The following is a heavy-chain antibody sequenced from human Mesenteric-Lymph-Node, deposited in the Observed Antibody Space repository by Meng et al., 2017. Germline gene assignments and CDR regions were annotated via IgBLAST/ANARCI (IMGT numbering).Heavy chain of an antibody. CDR3: ARLGVAGTSNYFDY. CDR2: IYHSGST. CDR1: GYSISSGYY. V-gene: IGHV4-38-2*02. J-gene: IGHJ4*02. D-gene: IGHD1-7*01. Sequence: GSLRLSCTVSGYSISSGYYWGWIRQPPGKGLEWIGSIYHSGSTYYNPSLKSRVTISVDTSKNQSSLKLKSVTAADTAMYYCARLGVAGTSNYFDYWGQGALVTVSS.